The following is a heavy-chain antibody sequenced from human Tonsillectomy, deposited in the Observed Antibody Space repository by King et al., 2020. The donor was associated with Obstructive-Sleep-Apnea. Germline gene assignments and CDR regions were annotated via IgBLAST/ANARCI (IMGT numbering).Heavy chain of an antibody. D-gene: IGHD5-24*01. CDR1: GFTLRSYG. CDR3: AKGVPTIYTYFQH. CDR2: ISYDGSET. V-gene: IGHV3-30*18. Sequence: VQLVESGGGVVQPGRSLRLSCAASGFTLRSYGMHWVRQAPGKGLEWVAVISYDGSETYYTDSVKGRYTISRDNSKNTLYLQMNSLGAEDTAVYYCAKGVPTIYTYFQHWGQGTLVTVSS. J-gene: IGHJ1*01.